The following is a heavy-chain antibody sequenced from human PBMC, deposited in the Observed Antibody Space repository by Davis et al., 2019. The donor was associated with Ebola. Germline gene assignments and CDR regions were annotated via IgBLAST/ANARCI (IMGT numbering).Heavy chain of an antibody. D-gene: IGHD6-19*01. V-gene: IGHV4-39*07. CDR2: INHSGST. J-gene: IGHJ4*02. CDR1: GGSISSGGYY. CDR3: ARVGVWQWLGSCRY. Sequence: MPSETLSLTCTVSGGSISSGGYYWSWIRQPPGKGLEWIGEINHSGSTNYNPSLKSRVTISVDTSKNQFSLKLSSVTAADTAVYYCARVGVWQWLGSCRYWGQGTLVTVSS.